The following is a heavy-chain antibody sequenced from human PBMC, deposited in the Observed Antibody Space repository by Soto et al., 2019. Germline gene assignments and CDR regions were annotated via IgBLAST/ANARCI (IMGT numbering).Heavy chain of an antibody. CDR3: ARIRSCGGDCYPLPDY. J-gene: IGHJ4*02. CDR2: IIPKSDTS. V-gene: IGHV1-69*01. D-gene: IGHD2-21*02. CDR1: GGTFSNYA. Sequence: QVQLVQSGAEVNKPGSSVKVSCKASGGTFSNYAFSWVRQAPGHGLEWMGAIIPKSDTSLYEQKLQGRLKITADDSASTVFMELNSLKLEDTAVYFCARIRSCGGDCYPLPDYWGRGTLVTVSS.